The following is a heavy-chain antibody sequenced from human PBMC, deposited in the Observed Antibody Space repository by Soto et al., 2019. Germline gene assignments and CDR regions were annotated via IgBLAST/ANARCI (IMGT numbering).Heavy chain of an antibody. CDR3: AKGSASGSPYYFDF. CDR2: INSDGSST. Sequence: GGSLRLSCAASGFTFSSYWMHWVRQAPEKGLVWVSRINSDGSSTSYADSVKGRFTISRDNAKNTLYLQMNSLRAEDTAVYYCAKGSASGSPYYFDFWGQGALVTV. CDR1: GFTFSSYW. V-gene: IGHV3-74*01. D-gene: IGHD6-25*01. J-gene: IGHJ4*02.